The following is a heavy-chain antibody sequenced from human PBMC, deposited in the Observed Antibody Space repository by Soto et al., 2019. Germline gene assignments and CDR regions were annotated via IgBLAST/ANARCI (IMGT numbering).Heavy chain of an antibody. CDR2: TYYRSKWYN. J-gene: IGHJ4*02. V-gene: IGHV6-1*01. Sequence: TLSLTCAISGDSVSSNSAAWNWIRQSPSRGLEWLGRTYYRSKWYNDYAVSVKSRITINPDTSKNQFSLQLNSVTPEDTAVYYCARDLDSSSWYLRAPTHSFDYWGQGTLVPVSS. CDR1: GDSVSSNSAA. CDR3: ARDLDSSSWYLRAPTHSFDY. D-gene: IGHD6-13*01.